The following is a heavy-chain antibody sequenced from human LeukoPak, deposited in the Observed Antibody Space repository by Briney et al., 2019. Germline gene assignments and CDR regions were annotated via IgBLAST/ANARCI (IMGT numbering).Heavy chain of an antibody. D-gene: IGHD2-15*01. Sequence: SETLSLTCTVSGGSISSYYWSWIRQPPGKGLEWIGYIYYSGSTNYNPSLKSRVTISVDTSKNQFSLKLSSVTAADTAVYYCARAPWSLDAFDIWGQGTMVTVSS. J-gene: IGHJ3*02. CDR3: ARAPWSLDAFDI. CDR2: IYYSGST. V-gene: IGHV4-59*12. CDR1: GGSISSYY.